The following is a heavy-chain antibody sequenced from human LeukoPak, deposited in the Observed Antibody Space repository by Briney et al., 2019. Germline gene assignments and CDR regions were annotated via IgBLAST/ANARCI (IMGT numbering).Heavy chain of an antibody. V-gene: IGHV4-59*01. J-gene: IGHJ2*01. D-gene: IGHD3-22*01. CDR1: GGSISSYY. CDR3: ARAPYTYYYDSSGGWYFDL. CDR2: IYYSGST. Sequence: SETLSLTCTVSGGSISSYYWSWIRQPPGKGLEWIGYIYYSGSTNYNPSLKSQVSISIDTSKNQFSLKLSSVTAADTAVYYCARAPYTYYYDSSGGWYFDLWGRGTLVTVSS.